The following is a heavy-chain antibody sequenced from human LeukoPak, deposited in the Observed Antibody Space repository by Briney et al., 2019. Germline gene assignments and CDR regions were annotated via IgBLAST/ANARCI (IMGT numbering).Heavy chain of an antibody. J-gene: IGHJ4*02. V-gene: IGHV1-18*01. CDR3: ARDTPMVPFDY. CDR2: ISAYNGHT. CDR1: GYSFTSYG. Sequence: ASVKVSCKASGYSFTSYGISWVRQAPGQGLEWMGWISAYNGHTNYAQKLQGRVTMTTDTSTSTAYMELRSLRSDDTALYYCARDTPMVPFDYWGQGTLVTVSS. D-gene: IGHD5-18*01.